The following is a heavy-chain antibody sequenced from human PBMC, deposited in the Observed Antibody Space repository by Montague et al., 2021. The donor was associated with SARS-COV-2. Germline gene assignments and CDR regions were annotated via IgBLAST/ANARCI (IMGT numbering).Heavy chain of an antibody. V-gene: IGHV6-1*01. CDR2: TYYRSKWYN. CDR1: GDSVASNSAA. CDR3: AREGEWELQGPRHSSFYFAMDV. J-gene: IGHJ6*02. D-gene: IGHD1-26*01. Sequence: CAISGDSVASNSAAWIWIRQSPSRGLEWLARTYYRSKWYNEYAVSVKSRINIIPDTSKNHLSLQVNSVTLEDTAVYYCAREGEWELQGPRHSSFYFAMDVWGQGTSVTVSS.